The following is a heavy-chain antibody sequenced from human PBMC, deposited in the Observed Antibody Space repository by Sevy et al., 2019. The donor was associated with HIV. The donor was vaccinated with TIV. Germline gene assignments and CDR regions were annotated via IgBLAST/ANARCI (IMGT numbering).Heavy chain of an antibody. CDR2: VSWNGRSL. J-gene: IGHJ6*02. V-gene: IGHV3-9*01. Sequence: GGSLRLSCVTSGFTFDDHGMHWVREIPGKGLEWVSGVSWNGRSLGYADTVKGRFIISRDNAKKSVSLQMNSLQTEDTALYYCARDAGTGGSYMGYYFGMDVWGQGITVTVSS. CDR1: GFTFDDHG. D-gene: IGHD3-10*01. CDR3: ARDAGTGGSYMGYYFGMDV.